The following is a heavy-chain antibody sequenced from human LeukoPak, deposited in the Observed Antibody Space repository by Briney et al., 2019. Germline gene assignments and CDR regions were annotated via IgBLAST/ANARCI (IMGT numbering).Heavy chain of an antibody. CDR2: INPNSGGT. Sequence: ASVKVSCKASGYTFTSYGISWVRQAPGQGLEWMGWINPNSGGTNYAQKFQGWVTMTRDTSISTAYMELSRLRSDDTAVYYCARGASIAAAQVGYWGQGTLVTVSS. D-gene: IGHD6-13*01. CDR1: GYTFTSYG. V-gene: IGHV1-2*04. J-gene: IGHJ4*02. CDR3: ARGASIAAAQVGY.